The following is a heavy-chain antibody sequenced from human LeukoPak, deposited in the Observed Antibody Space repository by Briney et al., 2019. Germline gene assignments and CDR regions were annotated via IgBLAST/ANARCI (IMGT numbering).Heavy chain of an antibody. CDR1: GFTVSSNY. Sequence: GGSLRLSCAASGFTVSSNYMSWVRQAPGKGLEWVSVIYSGASTYYADSVKGRFTISRDNSKNTLYLQMNSLKTEDTAVYYCTTEYNFNYYDSSGYYYWGQGTLVTVSS. D-gene: IGHD3-22*01. J-gene: IGHJ4*02. CDR3: TTEYNFNYYDSSGYYY. V-gene: IGHV3-66*01. CDR2: IYSGAST.